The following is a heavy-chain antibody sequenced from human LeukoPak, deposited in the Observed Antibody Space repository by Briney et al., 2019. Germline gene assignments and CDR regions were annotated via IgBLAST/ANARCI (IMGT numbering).Heavy chain of an antibody. Sequence: PGTSLRLSCVASAFTFNDHGMDGVRQAPGKGLEWVAVIAAAGGVKHYADSVKGRFTLSRDNSKNTLFLQMNSLTVEDTAVYYCARAATSGQWYFDHWGPGTPVTVSS. D-gene: IGHD6-19*01. V-gene: IGHV3-30*03. CDR2: IAAAGGVK. CDR1: AFTFNDHG. CDR3: ARAATSGQWYFDH. J-gene: IGHJ4*02.